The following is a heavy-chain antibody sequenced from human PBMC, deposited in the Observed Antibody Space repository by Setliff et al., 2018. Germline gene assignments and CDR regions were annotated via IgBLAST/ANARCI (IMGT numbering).Heavy chain of an antibody. J-gene: IGHJ6*02. V-gene: IGHV4-4*07. CDR3: ARLPYSYGMDVWGQGTTVTASSGKNGHSRAFVFCYCARVPYSYDMDV. CDR2: IYIGGSA. D-gene: IGHD2-15*01. Sequence: SETLSLTCTVSGGSISSYYWSWIRQPAGKGLEWIGHIYIGGSANYNPSLKSRVTMSIDTSKNQFALKLNSVTAADMTVYYCARLPYSYGMDVWGQGTTVTASSGKNGHSRAFVFCYCARVPYSYDMDVWGQGTTVTVSS. CDR1: GGSISSYY.